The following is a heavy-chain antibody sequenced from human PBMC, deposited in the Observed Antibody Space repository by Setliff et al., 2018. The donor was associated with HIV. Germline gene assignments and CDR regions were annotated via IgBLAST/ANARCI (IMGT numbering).Heavy chain of an antibody. V-gene: IGHV4-34*01. D-gene: IGHD6-19*01. CDR3: ARTSIRSGWGRNNWFDP. J-gene: IGHJ5*02. CDR1: GGLFTGYY. CDR2: INHRGST. Sequence: PSETLSLTCAVSGGLFTGYYWSWIRQPPGKGLEWIGEINHRGSTNHNPSLKSRVTISVDTSKNQFSLKLSSVTAADTAVYYCARTSIRSGWGRNNWFDPWGQGTLVTVSS.